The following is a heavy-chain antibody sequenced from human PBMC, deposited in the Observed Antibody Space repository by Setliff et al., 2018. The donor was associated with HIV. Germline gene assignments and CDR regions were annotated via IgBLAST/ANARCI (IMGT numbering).Heavy chain of an antibody. Sequence: PSETLSLTCTVSGVSTSIHYWVWIWQPAGRGLEWIGRIHTSDTTRYNPSLQSRVAMSVDTSKNQFSLKLTSVSAADTAVYYCARGVAAAGMLMDVWGKGTTVTVSS. CDR3: ARGVAAAGMLMDV. CDR2: IHTSDTT. D-gene: IGHD6-13*01. CDR1: GVSTSIHY. V-gene: IGHV4-4*07. J-gene: IGHJ6*03.